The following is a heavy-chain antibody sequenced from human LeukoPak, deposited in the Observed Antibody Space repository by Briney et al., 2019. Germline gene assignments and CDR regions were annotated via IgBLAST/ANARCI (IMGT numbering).Heavy chain of an antibody. CDR2: IYHSGST. J-gene: IGHJ4*02. CDR3: ARGRAYGGTDY. V-gene: IGHV4-30-2*01. D-gene: IGHD4-17*01. Sequence: SQTLSLTCAVSGGSISSGGYSWSWIRQPPGKGLEWIGYIYHSGSTNYNPSLKSRVTISVDTSKNQFSLKLSSVTAADTAVYYCARGRAYGGTDYWGQGTLVTVSS. CDR1: GGSISSGGYS.